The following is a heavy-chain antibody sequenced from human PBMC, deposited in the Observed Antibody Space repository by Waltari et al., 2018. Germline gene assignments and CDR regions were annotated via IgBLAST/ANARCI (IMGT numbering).Heavy chain of an antibody. CDR2: INHSGGT. Sequence: QVQLQQWGAGLLKPSETLSLTCAVYGGSFSGYYWSWIRQPPGKGLEWIGEINHSGGTNYNPALSSRITISVDTSKNQYSLKLSCVTAAETAVYYCARLRLKEYGSGESCYPARAFDIWGQGTMVTVSS. D-gene: IGHD2-15*01. CDR1: GGSFSGYY. J-gene: IGHJ3*02. CDR3: ARLRLKEYGSGESCYPARAFDI. V-gene: IGHV4-34*01.